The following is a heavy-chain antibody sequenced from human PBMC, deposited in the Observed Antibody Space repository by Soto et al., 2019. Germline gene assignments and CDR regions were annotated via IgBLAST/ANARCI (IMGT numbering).Heavy chain of an antibody. V-gene: IGHV1-18*01. CDR1: GYTFTSYG. CDR3: ARDTVSGRYYDFGSGYPDMDSGMDV. Sequence: ASVKVSCKASGYTFTSYGISWVRQAPGQGLEWMGWISAYNGNTNYAQKLQGRVTMTTDTSTSTAYMELRSLRSDDTAVYYCARDTVSGRYYDFGSGYPDMDSGMDVGGQGTTVTVSS. D-gene: IGHD3-3*01. J-gene: IGHJ6*02. CDR2: ISAYNGNT.